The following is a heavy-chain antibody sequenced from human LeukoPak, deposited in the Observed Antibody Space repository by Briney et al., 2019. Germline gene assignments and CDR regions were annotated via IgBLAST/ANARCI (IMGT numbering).Heavy chain of an antibody. CDR3: ASSRRYYYDSSGYYAFDI. J-gene: IGHJ3*02. V-gene: IGHV4-30-4*08. Sequence: SETLSLTCTVPGGSISSGDYYWSWIRQPPGKGLEWIGYIYYSGSTYYNPSLKSRVTISVDTSKNQFSLKLSSVTAADTAVYYCASSRRYYYDSSGYYAFDIWGQGTMVTVSS. D-gene: IGHD3-22*01. CDR2: IYYSGST. CDR1: GGSISSGDYY.